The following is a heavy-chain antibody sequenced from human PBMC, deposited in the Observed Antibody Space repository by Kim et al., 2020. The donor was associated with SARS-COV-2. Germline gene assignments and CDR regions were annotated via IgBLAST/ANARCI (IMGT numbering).Heavy chain of an antibody. J-gene: IGHJ5*02. CDR1: GYTFTSYG. V-gene: IGHV1-18*01. D-gene: IGHD3-10*01. CDR2: ISAYNGNT. Sequence: ASVKVSCKASGYTFTSYGISWVRQAPGQGLEWMGWISAYNGNTNYAQKLQGRVTMTTDTSTSTAYMELRSLRSDDTAVYYCARVSGVVRGVIFFRPEYWFDPWGQGTLVTVSS. CDR3: ARVSGVVRGVIFFRPEYWFDP.